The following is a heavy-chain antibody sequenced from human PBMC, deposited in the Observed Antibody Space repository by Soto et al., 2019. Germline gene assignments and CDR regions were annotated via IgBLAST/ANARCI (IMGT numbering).Heavy chain of an antibody. CDR1: GGSFSGYY. J-gene: IGHJ4*02. CDR3: ARVPLRYSSSHNFDS. V-gene: IGHV4-34*01. D-gene: IGHD6-19*01. CDR2: INHSGST. Sequence: SETLSLTCAVYGGSFSGYYWSWIRQPPGKGLEWIGEINHSGSTNYNPSLKSRVTLSVDTSKHQFSLKLSSVTAADTAVYYCARVPLRYSSSHNFDSWGQGALVTVS.